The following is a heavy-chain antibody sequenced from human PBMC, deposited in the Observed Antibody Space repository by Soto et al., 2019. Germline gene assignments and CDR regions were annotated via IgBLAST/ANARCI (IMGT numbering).Heavy chain of an antibody. D-gene: IGHD3-10*01. CDR3: ARDHRLLWFGELLI. J-gene: IGHJ4*02. CDR1: GYTFTNYY. V-gene: IGHV1-46*01. Sequence: GASVKVSCKASGYTFTNYYIHWVRQAPGQGLEWMGVINPSGGSTDYTPKFQDRVTMSRDTSTTTVYMELSSLRSEDTAVYYCARDHRLLWFGELLIWGQGTLVTVSS. CDR2: INPSGGST.